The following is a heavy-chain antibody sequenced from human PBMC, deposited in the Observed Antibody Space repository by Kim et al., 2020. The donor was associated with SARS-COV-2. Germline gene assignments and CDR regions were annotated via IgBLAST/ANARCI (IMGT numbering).Heavy chain of an antibody. CDR1: GYTFTSYG. V-gene: IGHV1-18*01. D-gene: IGHD3-3*01. Sequence: ASVKVSCKASGYTFTSYGISWVRQAPGQGLEWMGWISAYNGNTNYAQKLQGRVTMTTDTSTSTAYMELRSLRSDDTAVYYCARDNEDFWTQPLDYWGQGTLVTVSS. CDR2: ISAYNGNT. CDR3: ARDNEDFWTQPLDY. J-gene: IGHJ4*02.